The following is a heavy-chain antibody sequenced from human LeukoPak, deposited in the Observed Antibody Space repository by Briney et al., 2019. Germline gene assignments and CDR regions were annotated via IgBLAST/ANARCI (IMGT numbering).Heavy chain of an antibody. D-gene: IGHD3-16*01. Sequence: ASVKVSCKASGYTFTSSGISWLRQAPGQGLEWMGWISAYNGNTNYAQKLQGRVTMTTDTSTSTAYMELRSLRSDDTAVYYCARSDYVWGSSFWWGQGTLVTVSS. CDR2: ISAYNGNT. CDR1: GYTFTSSG. CDR3: ARSDYVWGSSFW. J-gene: IGHJ4*02. V-gene: IGHV1-18*01.